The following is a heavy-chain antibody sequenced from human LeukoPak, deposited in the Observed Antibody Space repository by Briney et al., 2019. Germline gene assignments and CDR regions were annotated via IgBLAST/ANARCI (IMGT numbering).Heavy chain of an antibody. V-gene: IGHV3-23*01. Sequence: GGSLRLSCAASGFTFSNYAMGWVRQAPGKGPEWVSSIRYNIENTHYADAVQGRFTISRDNSKNTLYLQMNSLRAEDTTRYYCAKASTRDTGYYFDSWGQGTLVSVSS. CDR3: AKASTRDTGYYFDS. CDR2: IRYNIENT. CDR1: GFTFSNYA. J-gene: IGHJ4*02. D-gene: IGHD3-9*01.